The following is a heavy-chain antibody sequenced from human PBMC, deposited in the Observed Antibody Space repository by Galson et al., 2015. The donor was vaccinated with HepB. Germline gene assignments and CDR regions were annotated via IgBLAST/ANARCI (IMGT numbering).Heavy chain of an antibody. V-gene: IGHV1-18*01. CDR2: ISAYNGNT. J-gene: IGHJ6*03. CDR1: GYTFTSYG. CDR3: ARFHIGNSHDYYYYMDV. D-gene: IGHD4-23*01. Sequence: SVKVSCKASGYTFTSYGISWVRQAPGQGLEWMGWISAYNGNTNYAQKLQGRATMTTDTSTSTAYMELSSLRSEDTAVYYCARFHIGNSHDYYYYMDVWGKGTTVTVSS.